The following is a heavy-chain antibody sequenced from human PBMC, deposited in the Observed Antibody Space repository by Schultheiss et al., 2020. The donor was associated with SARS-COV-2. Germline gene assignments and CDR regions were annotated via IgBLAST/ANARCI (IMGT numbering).Heavy chain of an antibody. Sequence: GGSLRLSCAASGFTFSSYAMHWVRQAPGKGLEYVSAISSNGGSTYYADSVKGRFTISRDNAKNSLYLQMNSLRAEDTAVYYCATVPRIVVVPAGGWFDPWGQGTLVTVSS. CDR3: ATVPRIVVVPAGGWFDP. V-gene: IGHV3-64*04. D-gene: IGHD2-2*01. CDR1: GFTFSSYA. J-gene: IGHJ5*02. CDR2: ISSNGGST.